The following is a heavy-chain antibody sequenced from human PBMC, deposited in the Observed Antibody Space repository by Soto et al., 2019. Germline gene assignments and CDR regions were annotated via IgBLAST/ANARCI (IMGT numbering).Heavy chain of an antibody. CDR1: GYTFMSHV. D-gene: IGHD1-20*01. V-gene: IGHV1-3*01. CDR3: ARDSGIRGPSGDLDY. Sequence: QVQLVQSGAEVKEPGASVKVSCRASGYTFMSHVMHWVRQAPGQRLEWMGWVTGGNGDTKYSQKFQGRVTITRDTSATTAYMELSRLTSEDKAVYYCARDSGIRGPSGDLDYWGQGPLVTVSS. CDR2: VTGGNGDT. J-gene: IGHJ4*02.